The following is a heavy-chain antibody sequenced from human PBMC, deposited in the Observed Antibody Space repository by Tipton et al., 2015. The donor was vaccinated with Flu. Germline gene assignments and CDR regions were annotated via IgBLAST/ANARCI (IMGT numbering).Heavy chain of an antibody. CDR3: ARACATSGRSFYYYGMDV. V-gene: IGHV3-23*01. CDR2: ISGGGVTT. CDR1: GFTPDNHA. J-gene: IGHJ6*02. Sequence: SLRLSCAASGFTPDNHALNWVRQVPGKGLEWVSGISGGGVTTYYADSVKGRFTISRDNSKNTLYLQMNSLRAEDTAVYHCARACATSGRSFYYYGMDVWGQGTTVTVSS.